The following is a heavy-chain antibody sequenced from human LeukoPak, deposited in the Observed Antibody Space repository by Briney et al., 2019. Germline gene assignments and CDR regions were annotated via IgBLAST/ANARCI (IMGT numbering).Heavy chain of an antibody. V-gene: IGHV1-46*01. CDR2: INPSGGST. CDR3: ARAHSGYGLYNWFDP. CDR1: GYTFTSYY. D-gene: IGHD5-12*01. Sequence: ASVKVSCKASGYTFTSYYMHWVRQAPGQGLEWMGIINPSGGSTSYAQKFQGRVTMTRDMSTSTVYMELSRLRSDDTAVYYCARAHSGYGLYNWFDPWGQGTLVTVSS. J-gene: IGHJ5*02.